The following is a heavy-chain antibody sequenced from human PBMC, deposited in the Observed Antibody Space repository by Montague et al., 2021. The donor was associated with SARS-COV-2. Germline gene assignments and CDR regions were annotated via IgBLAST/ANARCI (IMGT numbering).Heavy chain of an antibody. J-gene: IGHJ4*02. Sequence: TLSLTCTVSGDAIISGDYYWTWVRQPPGKGLEWIGYKRLSGDSHYNPSLKGRVSISIDTTKNQFSLKLNSVTAADTAVYYCARDRGLGVAENFDCWGQGTLVTVSS. D-gene: IGHD3-10*01. CDR1: GDAIISGDYY. CDR3: ARDRGLGVAENFDC. V-gene: IGHV4-30-4*01. CDR2: KRLSGDS.